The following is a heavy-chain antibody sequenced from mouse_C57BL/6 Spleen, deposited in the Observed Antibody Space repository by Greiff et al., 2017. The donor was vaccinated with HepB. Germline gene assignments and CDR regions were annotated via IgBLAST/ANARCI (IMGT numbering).Heavy chain of an antibody. CDR3: AKYGIYFDY. CDR1: GYTFTSYW. Sequence: QVQLQQPGTELVKPGASVKLSCKASGYTFTSYWITWVKQRPGQGLEWIGDIYPGSGSTNYNEKFKSKATLTVDTSSSTAYMQLSSLTSEDSAVYYCAKYGIYFDYWGQGTTLTVSS. J-gene: IGHJ2*01. V-gene: IGHV1-55*01. CDR2: IYPGSGST. D-gene: IGHD1-1*01.